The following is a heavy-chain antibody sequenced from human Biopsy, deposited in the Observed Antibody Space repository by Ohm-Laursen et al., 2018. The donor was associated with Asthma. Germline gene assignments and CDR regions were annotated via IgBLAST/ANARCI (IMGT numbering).Heavy chain of an antibody. CDR3: ARAGQCSSTSCYNPGWFDP. V-gene: IGHV4-34*01. J-gene: IGHJ5*02. Sequence: SDTLSLTCDVYPGSFSGFFWSWIRQPPGKGLEWIGEINHSGSTNYNPSLKSRVTISVDTSKNQFSLKLSSVTAADTAVYYCARAGQCSSTSCYNPGWFDPWGQGTLVTVSS. CDR2: INHSGST. CDR1: PGSFSGFF. D-gene: IGHD2-2*01.